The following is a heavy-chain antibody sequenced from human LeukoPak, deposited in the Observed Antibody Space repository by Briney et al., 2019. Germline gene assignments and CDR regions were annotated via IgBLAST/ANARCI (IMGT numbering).Heavy chain of an antibody. CDR2: ISWNSGSI. D-gene: IGHD2-15*01. CDR3: SKGGVEATICFHI. Sequence: QSGRSLRLSCAASGFTFDDYAMHWVRQAPGKGLEWVSGISWNSGSIGYADSVKGRFTISRDNAKNSLYLQMNSLRAEDTALYYWSKGGVEATICFHIWGQGTRVTVFS. J-gene: IGHJ3*02. V-gene: IGHV3-9*01. CDR1: GFTFDDYA.